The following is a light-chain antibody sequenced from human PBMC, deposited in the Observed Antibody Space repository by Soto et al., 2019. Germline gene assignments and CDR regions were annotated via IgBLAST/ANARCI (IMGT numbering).Light chain of an antibody. J-gene: IGKJ2*01. CDR2: GAS. CDR1: QIISSTY. CDR3: QHYGTSLYT. Sequence: DIVLTQSPGTLSLSPGERATLSCRASQIISSTYLGWYQQKPGQDPRLLIYGASSRATGIPDRFSGSGSGTDFTLTISRLEPEDFAVYYCQHYGTSLYTFGQGTKLEIK. V-gene: IGKV3-20*01.